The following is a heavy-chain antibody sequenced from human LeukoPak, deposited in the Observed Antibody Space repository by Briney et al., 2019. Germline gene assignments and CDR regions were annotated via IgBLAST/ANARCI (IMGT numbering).Heavy chain of an antibody. J-gene: IGHJ4*02. Sequence: GGSLRLSCTASGFTFGDYGMSWVRQAPGKGLEWGGFIRSRAYGETTDYAASVKGRFIISRGDSKTIAYLQMNSLTTEDTAVYYCTRVVVTQRWSFDYWGQGTLVTVSS. CDR2: IRSRAYGETT. D-gene: IGHD2-15*01. V-gene: IGHV3-49*04. CDR1: GFTFGDYG. CDR3: TRVVVTQRWSFDY.